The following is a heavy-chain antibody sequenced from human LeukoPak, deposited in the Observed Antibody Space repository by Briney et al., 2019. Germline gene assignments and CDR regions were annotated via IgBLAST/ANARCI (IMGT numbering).Heavy chain of an antibody. V-gene: IGHV3-11*06. J-gene: IGHJ2*01. D-gene: IGHD5-24*01. CDR2: ISSSSSYI. CDR3: AREERDGYNYYWYFDL. Sequence: PGGSLRLSCAASGFTFSDNYMSWIRQAPGKGLESVSSISSSSSYIYYADSVKGRFTISRDNAKNSLYLQMNSLRAEDTAVYYCAREERDGYNYYWYFDLWGRGTLVTVSS. CDR1: GFTFSDNY.